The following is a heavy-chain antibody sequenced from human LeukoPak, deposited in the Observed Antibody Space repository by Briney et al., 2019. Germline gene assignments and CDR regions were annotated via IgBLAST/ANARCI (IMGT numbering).Heavy chain of an antibody. D-gene: IGHD2-21*02. CDR3: ARDRPRHIVVVTAINYFDY. J-gene: IGHJ4*02. Sequence: SVKVSCKASGGTFSSYAISWVRQAPGQGLEWMGGIIPIFGTANYAQKFQGRVTITADESTSTAYMELSSLRSEDTAVYYCARDRPRHIVVVTAINYFDYWGQGTLVTVSS. CDR2: IIPIFGTA. V-gene: IGHV1-69*13. CDR1: GGTFSSYA.